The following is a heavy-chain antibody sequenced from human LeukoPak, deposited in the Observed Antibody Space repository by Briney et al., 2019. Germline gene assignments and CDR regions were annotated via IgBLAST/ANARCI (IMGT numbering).Heavy chain of an antibody. CDR1: GFTFSNYW. CDR2: LNSDGSSS. Sequence: GGSLRLSCAASGFTFSNYWMSWVRQAPGKGLVWVSRLNSDGSSSAFADSMKGRFTISRDNAKNTLYLQMNSLRAEDTAVYFCVRAKGGPGSTWAFDIWGQGTMVTVSS. CDR3: VRAKGGPGSTWAFDI. V-gene: IGHV3-74*01. J-gene: IGHJ3*02. D-gene: IGHD6-13*01.